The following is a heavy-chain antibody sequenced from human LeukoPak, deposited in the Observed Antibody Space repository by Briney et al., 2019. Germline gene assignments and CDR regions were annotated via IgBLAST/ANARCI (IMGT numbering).Heavy chain of an antibody. CDR2: INHSGST. V-gene: IGHV4-34*01. J-gene: IGHJ4*02. CDR3: ARLATYYYDSSGYGLTQYFDY. CDR1: GGSFSGYY. Sequence: SETLSLTCAVYGGSFSGYYWSWIRQPPGKGLEWIGEINHSGSTNYNPSLKSRVTISVDTSKNQFSLKLSSVTAADTAVYYCARLATYYYDSSGYGLTQYFDYWGRGTLVTVSS. D-gene: IGHD3-22*01.